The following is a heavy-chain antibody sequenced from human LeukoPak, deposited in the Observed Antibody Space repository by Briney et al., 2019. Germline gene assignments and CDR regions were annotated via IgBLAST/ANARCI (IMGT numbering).Heavy chain of an antibody. CDR2: ISYDGSNK. D-gene: IGHD3-16*01. CDR3: ARDRRGAGLDY. V-gene: IGHV3-30-3*01. CDR1: GFTFSSYA. J-gene: IGHJ4*02. Sequence: GGSLRLSCAASGFTFSSYAMHWVRQAPGKGLEWVAVISYDGSNKYYADSVKGRFTISRDNSKNTLYLQMNSLRAEDTAVYYCARDRRGAGLDYWGRGTLVTVSS.